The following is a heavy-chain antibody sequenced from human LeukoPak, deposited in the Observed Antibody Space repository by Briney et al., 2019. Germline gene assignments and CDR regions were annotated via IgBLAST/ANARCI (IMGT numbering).Heavy chain of an antibody. CDR3: AKRGRYYFDQ. Sequence: PGGSLRLSCAASGFTFSSYAMGWVRQAPGKGLEWVSTITASGGTYYADSLKGRFTISRDTSKNTLYLQINSLRAEDTAVYYCAKRGRYYFDQWGQGTLVTVSS. CDR1: GFTFSSYA. CDR2: ITASGGT. V-gene: IGHV3-23*01. J-gene: IGHJ4*02.